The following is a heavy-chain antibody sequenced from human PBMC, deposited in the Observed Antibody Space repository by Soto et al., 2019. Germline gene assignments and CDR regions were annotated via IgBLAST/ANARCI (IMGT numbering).Heavy chain of an antibody. CDR1: GFTFSSYA. CDR3: ARDPMTTWDFDY. V-gene: IGHV3-30-3*01. CDR2: ISYDGSNK. J-gene: IGHJ4*02. D-gene: IGHD4-4*01. Sequence: GGFLRLSCAASGFTFSSYAMHWVRQAPGKGLEWVAVISYDGSNKYYADSVKGRFTISRDNSKNTLYLQMNSLRAEDTAVYYCARDPMTTWDFDYWGQGTLVTVSS.